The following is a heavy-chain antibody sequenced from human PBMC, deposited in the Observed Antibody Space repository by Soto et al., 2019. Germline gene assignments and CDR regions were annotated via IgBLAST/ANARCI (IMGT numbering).Heavy chain of an antibody. CDR1: YTERSST. J-gene: IGHJ4*02. CDR2: INVGNDKT. D-gene: IGHD6-19*01. V-gene: IGHV1-3*01. Sequence: YTERSSTSVWARQSKRKRLEWMGWINVGNDKTEYSWRLQGRVTITKDTSASTADMELSGLTSDDTAVSYGAIPKGGWVLDFWVPGTLVTVS. CDR3: AIPKGGWVLDF.